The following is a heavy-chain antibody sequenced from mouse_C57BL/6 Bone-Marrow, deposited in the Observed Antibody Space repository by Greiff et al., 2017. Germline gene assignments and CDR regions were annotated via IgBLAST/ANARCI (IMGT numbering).Heavy chain of an antibody. J-gene: IGHJ3*01. V-gene: IGHV1-15*01. Sequence: VQLQQSGAELVRPGASVTLSCKASGYTFTDYEMHWVKQTPVHGLEWIGAIDPETGGTAYNQKFKGKAILTAAKSSSTAYMELRSLTSEDSAVYYCTRGDWAWFAYWGQGTLVTVSA. CDR3: TRGDWAWFAY. CDR2: IDPETGGT. D-gene: IGHD4-1*01. CDR1: GYTFTDYE.